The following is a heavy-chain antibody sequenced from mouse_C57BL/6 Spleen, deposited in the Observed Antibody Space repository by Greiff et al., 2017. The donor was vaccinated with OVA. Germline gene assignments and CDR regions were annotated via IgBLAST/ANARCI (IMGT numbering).Heavy chain of an antibody. CDR3: ARRGNDFDY. D-gene: IGHD2-1*01. CDR2: INPGSGGT. Sequence: QVQLQQSGAELVRPGTSVKVSCKASGYAFTYYLIEWVKQRPGQGLEWIGVINPGSGGTNYKEKFKGKATLTADKSSSTAYRQLSSLTSEDSAVYCCARRGNDFDYWGQGTTLTVSS. J-gene: IGHJ2*01. V-gene: IGHV1-54*01. CDR1: GYAFTYYL.